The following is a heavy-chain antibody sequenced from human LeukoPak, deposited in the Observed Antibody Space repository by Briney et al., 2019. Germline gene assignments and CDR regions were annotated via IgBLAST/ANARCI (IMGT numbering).Heavy chain of an antibody. CDR2: IKQDGSEK. Sequence: GGSLRLSCAASGFTFSYYWMNWVRQAPGKGLEWVANIKQDGSEKYYVDSVKGRFTISRDNAKNSLYLQMNSLRAEDTAVYYCARLYGSGSYYGGISPYRPWGQGTLVTVSS. V-gene: IGHV3-7*01. CDR3: ARLYGSGSYYGGISPYRP. J-gene: IGHJ4*02. CDR1: GFTFSYYW. D-gene: IGHD3-10*01.